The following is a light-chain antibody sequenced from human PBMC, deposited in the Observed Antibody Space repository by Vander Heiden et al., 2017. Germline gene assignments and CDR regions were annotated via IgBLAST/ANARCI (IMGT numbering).Light chain of an antibody. V-gene: IGKV4-1*01. CDR1: QNVLYSSNNKNY. J-gene: IGKJ2*01. CDR3: QQYYSTPYT. CDR2: WSF. Sequence: DIVMTQPPDSLAVSLGERATINCKSSQNVLYSSNNKNYLAWYQQKPGQPPKLLIYWSFTRESGVPDRFSGSGSGTDFTLTISSLQAEDVAVYYCQQYYSTPYTFGQGTKVEIK.